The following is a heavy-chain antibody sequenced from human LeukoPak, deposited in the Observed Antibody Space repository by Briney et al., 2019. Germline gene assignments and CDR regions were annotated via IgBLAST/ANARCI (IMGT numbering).Heavy chain of an antibody. Sequence: PSETLSLTCTVSGGSISSGSYYWSWIRQPAGKGLEWIGYIYSSGSTKYNPSLKSRVTISGDTSKNQFSLRLRSVTAADTAVYYCARDPGVENDAFDFWGQGTMVTVSS. CDR2: IYSSGST. V-gene: IGHV4-61*09. CDR1: GGSISSGSYY. CDR3: ARDPGVENDAFDF. D-gene: IGHD5-24*01. J-gene: IGHJ3*01.